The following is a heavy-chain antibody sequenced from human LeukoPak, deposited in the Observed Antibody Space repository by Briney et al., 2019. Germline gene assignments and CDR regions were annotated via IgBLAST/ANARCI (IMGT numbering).Heavy chain of an antibody. J-gene: IGHJ4*02. V-gene: IGHV4-59*01. CDR3: ARVDSGAYRGFDY. Sequence: SETLSLTCTVSGVSISSYYWSWIRQPPGKGLEWIGHIYYSGSTNYNPSLKSRVTISVDTSKNQFSLKLSSVTAADTAVYYCARVDSGAYRGFDYWGQGTLVTVSS. CDR2: IYYSGST. D-gene: IGHD3-22*01. CDR1: GVSISSYY.